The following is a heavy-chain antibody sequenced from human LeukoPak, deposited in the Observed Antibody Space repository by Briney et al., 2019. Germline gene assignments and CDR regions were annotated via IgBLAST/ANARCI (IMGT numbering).Heavy chain of an antibody. J-gene: IGHJ4*02. CDR1: GFPFHNYW. CDR2: IDQDEKEK. V-gene: IGHV3-7*01. Sequence: PGGSLRLSCVASGFPFHNYWMTWVRQAPGKGLEWVANIDQDEKEKYYVDSVKGRFTISRDNAEKSLYLEMNRLGVEDTARYYCARGLYGSGRRSLMALWGPGTLVTVSS. D-gene: IGHD3-10*01. CDR3: ARGLYGSGRRSLMAL.